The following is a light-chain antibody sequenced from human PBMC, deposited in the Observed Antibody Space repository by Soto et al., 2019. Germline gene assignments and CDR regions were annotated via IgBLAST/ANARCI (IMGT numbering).Light chain of an antibody. Sequence: QTVVTQEPSFSVSPGRTVTLTCGLSSASVSTSYYPSWFQQTPGQAPRTLIHSTNTRSSGVPDRFSGSNLGNKAALTITGAQADDESDYYCILYMGSGIWVFGGGTKLTVL. CDR3: ILYMGSGIWV. V-gene: IGLV8-61*01. CDR2: STN. CDR1: SASVSTSYY. J-gene: IGLJ3*02.